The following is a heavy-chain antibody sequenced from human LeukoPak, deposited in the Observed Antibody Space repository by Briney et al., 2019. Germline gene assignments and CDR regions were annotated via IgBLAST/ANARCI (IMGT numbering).Heavy chain of an antibody. D-gene: IGHD1-26*01. Sequence: PSETLSLTCTVSGGSISSDNSYWSWIRQPAGKGLEWIGRIYTSGSTNYNPSLRSRVTISVDTSKNQFSLKLSSVTAADTAVYYCARAASEHGFLDYWGQGTLVTVSS. V-gene: IGHV4-61*02. CDR3: ARAASEHGFLDY. CDR1: GGSISSDNSY. J-gene: IGHJ4*02. CDR2: IYTSGST.